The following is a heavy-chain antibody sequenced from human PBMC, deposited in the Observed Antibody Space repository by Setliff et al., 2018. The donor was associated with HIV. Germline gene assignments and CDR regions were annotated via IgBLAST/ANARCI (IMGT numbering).Heavy chain of an antibody. D-gene: IGHD3-22*01. V-gene: IGHV3-30*07. CDR3: ARKYYYDSSVYYSFDY. CDR1: GFTFSNFA. Sequence: GGSLRLSCVASGFTFSNFAMHWVRQAPGKGLEWVSVISYDGSRTYYADSVKGRFTISRDKSKNTLFLQVNSLRAEDTALYYCARKYYYDSSVYYSFDYWGQGALVTVSS. CDR2: ISYDGSRT. J-gene: IGHJ4*02.